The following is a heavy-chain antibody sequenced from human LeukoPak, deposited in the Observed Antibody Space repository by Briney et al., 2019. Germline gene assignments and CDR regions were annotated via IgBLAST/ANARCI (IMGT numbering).Heavy chain of an antibody. CDR2: IIHSGST. Sequence: EIIHSGSTNYTPSLKSRVPISVVTSKTQFSLKLSSVSAADTAVYYCAREISYYYYGMDVWGQGTTVTVSS. V-gene: IGHV4-34*12. CDR3: AREISYYYYGMDV. D-gene: IGHD5-24*01. J-gene: IGHJ6*02.